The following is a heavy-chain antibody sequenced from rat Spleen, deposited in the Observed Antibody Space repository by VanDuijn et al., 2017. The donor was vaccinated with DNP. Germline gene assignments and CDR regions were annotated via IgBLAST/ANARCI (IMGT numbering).Heavy chain of an antibody. J-gene: IGHJ2*01. Sequence: EVQLVESGGGLVQPGRSLKLSCAASGFTFSAYYMAWVRQAPAKGLEWVAYIGSAAYAPYYGDSVKGRFTISRDNAKSTLYLQMNSLRSEDMATYYCGRHGDSGYFDNWGQGVMVTVSS. CDR1: GFTFSAYY. CDR2: IGSAAYAP. D-gene: IGHD4-3*01. CDR3: GRHGDSGYFDN. V-gene: IGHV5-22*01.